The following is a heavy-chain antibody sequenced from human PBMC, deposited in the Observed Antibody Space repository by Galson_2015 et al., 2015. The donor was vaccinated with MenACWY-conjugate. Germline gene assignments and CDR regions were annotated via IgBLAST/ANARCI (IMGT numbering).Heavy chain of an antibody. CDR3: VRGYCSGAICPVGFDP. D-gene: IGHD2-15*01. Sequence: CAISGDSVSSDSAAWNWFRQSPSRGLEWLGRTYYRSKWYSEYALSVRSRIIVSPNTSNNRFSLQLNSLTLEDTAVYYCVRGYCSGAICPVGFDPWGQGTLVPVSS. CDR2: TYYRSKWYS. V-gene: IGHV6-1*01. CDR1: GDSVSSDSAA. J-gene: IGHJ5*02.